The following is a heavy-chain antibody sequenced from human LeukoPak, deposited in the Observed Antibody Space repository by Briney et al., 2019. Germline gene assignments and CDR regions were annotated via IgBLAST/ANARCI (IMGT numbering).Heavy chain of an antibody. Sequence: SETLSLTCTVSGGSISSYYWSWIRQPPGKGLEWIGYIYTSGSTNYNPSLKSRVTISVDTSKNQFSLKLSSVTAADTAVYYCSSTYHYYYYMDVWGKETTVTLSS. J-gene: IGHJ6*03. CDR2: IYTSGST. V-gene: IGHV4-4*09. CDR1: GGSISSYY. D-gene: IGHD3-16*01. CDR3: SSTYHYYYYMDV.